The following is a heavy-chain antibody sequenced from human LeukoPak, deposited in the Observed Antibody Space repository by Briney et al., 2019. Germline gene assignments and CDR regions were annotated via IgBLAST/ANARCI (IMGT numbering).Heavy chain of an antibody. CDR2: INPNSGGT. V-gene: IGHV1-2*02. Sequence: GASVKVSCKASGYTFTGYYMHWVRQAPGQGLEWMGWINPNSGGTNYAQKFQGRVTMTRDTSITTAYMELSRLRSDDTAVYYCARGQGYFDWLLYSQDYWGQGTLVTVSS. J-gene: IGHJ4*02. CDR1: GYTFTGYY. D-gene: IGHD3-9*01. CDR3: ARGQGYFDWLLYSQDY.